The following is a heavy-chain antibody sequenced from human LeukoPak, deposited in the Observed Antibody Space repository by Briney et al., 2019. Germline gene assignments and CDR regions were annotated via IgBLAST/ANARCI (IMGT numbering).Heavy chain of an antibody. CDR1: GFTFSNAG. CDR3: IAMEVLRYFDWLFPLDY. Sequence: PGGSLRLSCAASGFTFSNAGMSWVRQAPGKGLEWVARIKSKTDGGTTDYAGPVKRRFNISRDDSKNTLYLQMNSLKTEDTAVYYCIAMEVLRYFDWLFPLDYWGQGTLVTVSS. J-gene: IGHJ4*02. CDR2: IKSKTDGGTT. D-gene: IGHD3-9*01. V-gene: IGHV3-15*01.